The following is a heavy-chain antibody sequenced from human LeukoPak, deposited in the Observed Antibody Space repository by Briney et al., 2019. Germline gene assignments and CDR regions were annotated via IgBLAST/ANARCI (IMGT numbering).Heavy chain of an antibody. CDR3: ARSYDFWSGYYPRFDY. CDR2: ISSSSSTI. V-gene: IGHV3-48*01. D-gene: IGHD3-3*01. J-gene: IGHJ4*02. Sequence: GGSLRLSCAASGFTFSSYSMDWVRQAPGKGLEWVSYISSSSSTIYYADSVKGRFTISRDNAKNSLYLQMNSLRAEDTAVYYCARSYDFWSGYYPRFDYWGQGTLVTVSS. CDR1: GFTFSSYS.